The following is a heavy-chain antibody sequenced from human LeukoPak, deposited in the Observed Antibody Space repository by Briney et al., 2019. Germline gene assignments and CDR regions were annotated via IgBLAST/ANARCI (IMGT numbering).Heavy chain of an antibody. CDR1: GGSFSGYY. Sequence: PSETLSLTCAVYGGSFSGYYWSWIRQPPGKGLEWIGEINHSGSTNYNPSLKSRVTISVDTSKNQFSLKLSSVTAADTAVYYCARHIVVVPAAILIPRKTDYYYYGMDVWGQGTTVTVSS. CDR3: ARHIVVVPAAILIPRKTDYYYYGMDV. J-gene: IGHJ6*02. D-gene: IGHD2-2*02. CDR2: INHSGST. V-gene: IGHV4-34*01.